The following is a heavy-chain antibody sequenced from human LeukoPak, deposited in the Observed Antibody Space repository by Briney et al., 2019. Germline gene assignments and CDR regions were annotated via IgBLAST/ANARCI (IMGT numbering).Heavy chain of an antibody. CDR3: ARVGGLVGA. CDR2: ISYDGSNK. CDR1: GFTFSSYA. J-gene: IGHJ5*02. Sequence: SGGSLRLSCAASGFTFSSYAMHWVRQAPGKGLGWVAVISYDGSNKYYADSVKGRFTISRDNSKNTLYLQMNSLRAEDTAVYYCARVGGLVGAWGQGTLVTVSS. D-gene: IGHD1-26*01. V-gene: IGHV3-30-3*01.